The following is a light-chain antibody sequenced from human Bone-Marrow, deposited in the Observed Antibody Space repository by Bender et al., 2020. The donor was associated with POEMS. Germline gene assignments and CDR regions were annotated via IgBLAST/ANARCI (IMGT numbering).Light chain of an antibody. J-gene: IGLJ3*02. CDR3: SSYTSGSTLEVV. Sequence: QSVLTQPPSASGTPGQSVIISCSGTDSNFGGNNVNWYQHLPGTAPRLVVYSNYQRPSGVPARFSGSKSGNTASLTISGLQADDEADYYCSSYTSGSTLEVVFGGGTKLTVL. CDR1: DSNFGGNN. V-gene: IGLV1-44*01. CDR2: SNY.